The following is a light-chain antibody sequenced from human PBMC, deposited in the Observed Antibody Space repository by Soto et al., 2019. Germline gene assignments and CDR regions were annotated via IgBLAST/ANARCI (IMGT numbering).Light chain of an antibody. V-gene: IGLV2-8*01. CDR2: EVS. J-gene: IGLJ1*01. CDR3: SSYAGSNNYV. CDR1: SSDVGGYNY. Sequence: QSALTQPPSASGPPGQSVTISCTGTSSDVGGYNYVSWYQQHPGKAPKLMIYEVSKRPSGVPDRFSGSNSGNTASLTVSGLQAEDEADYYCSSYAGSNNYVFGTGTKVTVL.